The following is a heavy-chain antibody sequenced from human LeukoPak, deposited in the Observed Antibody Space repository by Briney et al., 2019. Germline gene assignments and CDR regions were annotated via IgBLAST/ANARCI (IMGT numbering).Heavy chain of an antibody. CDR2: ISSSGSTI. J-gene: IGHJ6*02. CDR1: GFTFSSYE. CDR3: ARSRNYDFWSGYYYYYYGMDV. D-gene: IGHD3-3*01. Sequence: PGGSLRLSCAASGFTFSSYEMNWVRQAPGKGLEWVSYISSSGSTIYYADSVKGRFTISRDNAKNSLYLQMNSLRAEDTAVYYCARSRNYDFWSGYYYYYYGMDVWGQGTTDTVSS. V-gene: IGHV3-48*03.